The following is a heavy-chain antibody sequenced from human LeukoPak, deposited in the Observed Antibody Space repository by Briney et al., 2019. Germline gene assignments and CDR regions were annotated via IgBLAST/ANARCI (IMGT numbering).Heavy chain of an antibody. V-gene: IGHV3-73*01. D-gene: IGHD4-17*01. J-gene: IGHJ4*02. CDR1: GLTFSGSG. Sequence: GGSLRLSCAASGLTFSGSGMHWVRQASGKGLEWVGRIRSKANGYATAYTASVKGRFTISRDDSKNTAYLQMNSLKSEDTAVYYYLRHYDEYRAPFDYWGQGKMVTVSS. CDR3: LRHYDEYRAPFDY. CDR2: IRSKANGYAT.